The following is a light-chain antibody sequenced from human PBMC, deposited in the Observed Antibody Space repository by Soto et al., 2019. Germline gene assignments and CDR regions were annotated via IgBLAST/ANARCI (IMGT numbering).Light chain of an antibody. Sequence: SVLTQPASVSGSPGQSITISCTGTSSDVGGYNYVSWYQQHPGKAPKLMIYDVSNRPSGVPNRFSGSKSGNTASLTISGLQAEDEADYYCSSYTSSSTLGGVFGTGTKVTVL. CDR1: SSDVGGYNY. V-gene: IGLV2-14*01. CDR2: DVS. J-gene: IGLJ1*01. CDR3: SSYTSSSTLGGV.